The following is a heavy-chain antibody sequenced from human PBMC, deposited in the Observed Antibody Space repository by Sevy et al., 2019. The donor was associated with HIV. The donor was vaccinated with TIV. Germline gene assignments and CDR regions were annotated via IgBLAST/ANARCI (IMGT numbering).Heavy chain of an antibody. J-gene: IGHJ4*02. D-gene: IGHD3-22*01. CDR3: ACYLSGYPC. V-gene: IGHV3-72*01. CDR2: TKNKANSYTT. Sequence: GGSLRLSCAASGFTVSDHYMDWVRQAPGKGLEWVGRTKNKANSYTTDYAASVKGRFTISRDDSKNSLYLQMSGLKTEDTAVYYCACYLSGYPCWGQGTLVTVSS. CDR1: GFTVSDHY.